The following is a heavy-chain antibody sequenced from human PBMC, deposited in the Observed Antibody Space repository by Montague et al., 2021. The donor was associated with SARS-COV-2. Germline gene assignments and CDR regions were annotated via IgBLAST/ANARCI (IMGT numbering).Heavy chain of an antibody. CDR2: IWYDGSNQ. CDR1: GFTFSSYD. Sequence: LRLSCAASGFTFSSYDMHWVRQAPGKGLEWVAVIWYDGSNQYYGDSVKGRFTISRDNSKNTLYLQMNSLRAEGTAVYYCAREYSAPRWFGEYNRYGMDVWGQGTTVTVSS. J-gene: IGHJ6*02. CDR3: AREYSAPRWFGEYNRYGMDV. D-gene: IGHD3-10*01. V-gene: IGHV3-33*08.